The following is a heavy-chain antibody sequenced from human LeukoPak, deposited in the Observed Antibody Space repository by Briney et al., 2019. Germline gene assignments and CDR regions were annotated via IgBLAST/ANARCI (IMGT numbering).Heavy chain of an antibody. V-gene: IGHV5-51*01. J-gene: IGHJ4*02. CDR3: VRGYCSTARCSNFDY. Sequence: GESLKISCKASGYQFNKFWIGWVRQMPGKGLEWMGLIYPDDSETRYSPFFQGQATISADTSTSSAYLQWRSLKASDTAVYFCVRGYCSTARCSNFDYWGPGTLVTVSS. CDR2: IYPDDSET. CDR1: GYQFNKFW. D-gene: IGHD2-2*01.